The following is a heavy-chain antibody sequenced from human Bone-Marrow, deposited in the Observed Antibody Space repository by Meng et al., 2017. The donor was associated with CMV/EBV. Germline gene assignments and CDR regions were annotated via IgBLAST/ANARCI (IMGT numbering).Heavy chain of an antibody. Sequence: GSLRLSCAVYGGSFSGYYWSWIRQPPGKGLEWIGEINHSGSTNYNPSLKSRVTISVDTSKNQFSLKLSSVTAADTAVYYCARGPRITIFAVVNPWFDPWGQGTLVTVSS. CDR2: INHSGST. J-gene: IGHJ5*02. V-gene: IGHV4-34*01. CDR1: GGSFSGYY. CDR3: ARGPRITIFAVVNPWFDP. D-gene: IGHD3-3*01.